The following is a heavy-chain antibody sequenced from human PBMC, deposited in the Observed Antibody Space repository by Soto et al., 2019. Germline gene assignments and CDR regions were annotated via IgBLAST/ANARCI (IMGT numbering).Heavy chain of an antibody. CDR2: IYYTGST. V-gene: IGHV4-31*03. Sequence: SETLSLTCNVSGGSISNSGYFWSWIRQHPGKGLEWIGYIYYTGSTYYNPSLKSRVTILLDTSKNQFSLKLSSVTAADTAVYSCARGVRWSYYFVYWGQGIPVTVSS. CDR1: GGSISNSGYF. CDR3: ARGVRWSYYFVY. D-gene: IGHD3-10*01. J-gene: IGHJ4*02.